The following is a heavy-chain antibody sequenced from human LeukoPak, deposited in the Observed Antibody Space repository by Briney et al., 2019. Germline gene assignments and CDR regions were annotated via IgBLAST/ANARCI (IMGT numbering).Heavy chain of an antibody. CDR1: GGSISSYY. V-gene: IGHV4-4*07. CDR2: IYTSGST. CDR3: ARSPLHMMMDAFDI. Sequence: SETLSLTCTVSGGSISSYYWSWIRQPAGKGLEWIGRIYTSGSTNYNLSLKSRVTMSVDTSKNQFSLKLSSVTAADTAVYYCARSPLHMMMDAFDIWGQGTMVTVSS. D-gene: IGHD3-16*01. J-gene: IGHJ3*02.